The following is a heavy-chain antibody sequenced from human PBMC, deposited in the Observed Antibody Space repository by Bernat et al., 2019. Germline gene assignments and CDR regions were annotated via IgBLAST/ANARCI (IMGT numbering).Heavy chain of an antibody. CDR2: ISYDGSNK. Sequence: QVQLVESGGGVVQPGRSLRLSCAASGFTFSSYGMHWVRQAPGKGLEWVAVISYDGSNKYYADSVKGRFTISRDNSKNTLYLQMNSLRAEDTAVYYCEKDRGYYDNSGYSTPKSTVYYYYYGMDVWGQGTTVTVSS. CDR1: GFTFSSYG. V-gene: IGHV3-30*18. CDR3: EKDRGYYDNSGYSTPKSTVYYYYYGMDV. J-gene: IGHJ6*02. D-gene: IGHD3-22*01.